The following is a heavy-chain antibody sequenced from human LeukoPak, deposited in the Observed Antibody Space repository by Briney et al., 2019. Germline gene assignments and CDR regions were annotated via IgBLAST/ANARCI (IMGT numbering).Heavy chain of an antibody. Sequence: GGSLRLSCAASGFTFSTNYMSWVRQAPGKGLEWVPVLYSGGNTYYADSVKGRFTISRDNSKNTLYLQMNSLSAEDTAVYYCASQTTVNYYFEYWGQGTLVTVSS. CDR2: LYSGGNT. CDR1: GFTFSTNY. CDR3: ASQTTVNYYFEY. J-gene: IGHJ4*02. D-gene: IGHD4-17*01. V-gene: IGHV3-53*01.